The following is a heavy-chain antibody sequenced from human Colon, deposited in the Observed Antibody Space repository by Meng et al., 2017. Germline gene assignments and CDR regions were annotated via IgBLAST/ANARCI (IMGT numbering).Heavy chain of an antibody. CDR1: GFNFPSYW. J-gene: IGHJ4*02. CDR2: VYGGDSDA. V-gene: IGHV5-51*01. Sequence: GESLKISCQGSGFNFPSYWIGWVRQMPGKGLEWMGVVYGGDSDARYSPSFEGQVTMSVDRSIDTAYLQWSSLKASDSAMYFCARAIPMASSYYFDYWGQGTVVTVSS. CDR3: ARAIPMASSYYFDY. D-gene: IGHD5-24*01.